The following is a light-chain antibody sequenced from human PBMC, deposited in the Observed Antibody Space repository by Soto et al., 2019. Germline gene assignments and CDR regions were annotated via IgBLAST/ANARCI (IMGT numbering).Light chain of an antibody. Sequence: QPVLTQSPSASASLGASVKLTCTLSSGPSSYTIAWHQQQPEKGPRYLMKVNSDGSHNKGDGISDRFSGSSSGAERYLTISSLQSEDEADYYCQTWGAGIVVFGGGTKVTVL. J-gene: IGLJ2*01. CDR2: VNSDGSH. V-gene: IGLV4-69*01. CDR1: SGPSSYT. CDR3: QTWGAGIVV.